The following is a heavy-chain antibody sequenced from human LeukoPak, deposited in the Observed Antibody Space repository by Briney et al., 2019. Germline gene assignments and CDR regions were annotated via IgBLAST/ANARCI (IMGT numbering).Heavy chain of an antibody. CDR3: AKDDIAAVAGTFDY. Sequence: PGGSLRLSCAASGFDFSDHGMHWVRQAPGKGLEWVAVISYDGSNKYYADSVKGRFTISRDNSKNTLYLQMNSLRAEDTAVYYCAKDDIAAVAGTFDYWGQGTLVTVSS. V-gene: IGHV3-30*18. CDR2: ISYDGSNK. CDR1: GFDFSDHG. J-gene: IGHJ4*02. D-gene: IGHD6-19*01.